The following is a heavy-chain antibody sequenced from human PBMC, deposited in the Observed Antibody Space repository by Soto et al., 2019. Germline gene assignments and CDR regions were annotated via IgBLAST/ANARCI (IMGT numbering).Heavy chain of an antibody. CDR1: GFTFSSYE. D-gene: IGHD3-3*01. Sequence: HPGGSLRLSCAASGFTFSSYEMNWVRQAPGKGLEWVSYISSSGSTIYYADSVKGRFTISRDNAKNSLYLQMNSLRAEDTAVYYCARDLGAFFGVVNYGMDVWGQGTTVTVSS. CDR2: ISSSGSTI. CDR3: ARDLGAFFGVVNYGMDV. V-gene: IGHV3-48*03. J-gene: IGHJ6*02.